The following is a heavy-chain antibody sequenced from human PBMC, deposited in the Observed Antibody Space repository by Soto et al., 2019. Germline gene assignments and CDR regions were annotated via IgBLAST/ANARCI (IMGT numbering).Heavy chain of an antibody. CDR3: ARFTDWLLLDS. J-gene: IGHJ4*02. CDR2: ISGSDGST. CDR1: GFTFSSYA. V-gene: IGHV3-23*01. D-gene: IGHD3-3*01. Sequence: GGSLRLSCVASGFTFSSYAMSWVRQAPGRGLEWVSGISGSDGSTYYADSVEGRFTISRDNPRNTLYLQMNSLRIEDTAVYYCARFTDWLLLDSWGQGT.